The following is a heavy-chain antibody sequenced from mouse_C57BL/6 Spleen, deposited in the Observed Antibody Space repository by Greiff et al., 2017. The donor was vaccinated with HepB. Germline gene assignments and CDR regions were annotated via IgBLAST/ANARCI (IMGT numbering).Heavy chain of an antibody. J-gene: IGHJ3*01. CDR3: ARSYYYVSSGFAY. CDR1: GYTFTDYY. CDR2: INPNNGGT. Sequence: EVQLQQSGPELVKPGASVKISCKASGYTFTDYYMNWVKQSPGKSLEWIGDINPNNGGTNYNQKFKGKSTLTVDKSSSTAYLELRSLTSEDSAVYDVARSYYYVSSGFAYWGQGTLVTVSA. D-gene: IGHD1-1*01. V-gene: IGHV1-26*01.